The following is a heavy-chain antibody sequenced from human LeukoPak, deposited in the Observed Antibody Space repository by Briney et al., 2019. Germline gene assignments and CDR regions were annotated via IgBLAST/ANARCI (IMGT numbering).Heavy chain of an antibody. J-gene: IGHJ4*02. V-gene: IGHV3-7*01. Sequence: PGGSLRLSCAASGFTFSSDWMSWVRQAPGKGLEWVANIKQDGSEKYYVDSVKGRFTISRDNAKNSLYLQMNSLRAEDTAVYYCAISSPVATVGYWGQGTLVTVSS. CDR1: GFTFSSDW. CDR3: AISSPVATVGY. CDR2: IKQDGSEK. D-gene: IGHD4-23*01.